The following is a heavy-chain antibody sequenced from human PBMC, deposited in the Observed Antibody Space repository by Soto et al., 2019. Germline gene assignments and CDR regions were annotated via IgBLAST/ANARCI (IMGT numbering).Heavy chain of an antibody. V-gene: IGHV3-33*06. Sequence: HPGGSLRLSCAASGFTFSSYGMHWVRQAPGKGLEWVAVIWYDGSNKYYADSVKGRFTISRDNSKNTLYLQMNSLRAEDTAVYYCAKRTVIAAALYYYYYGMDVWGQGTTVTVSS. CDR2: IWYDGSNK. J-gene: IGHJ6*02. D-gene: IGHD6-13*01. CDR3: AKRTVIAAALYYYYYGMDV. CDR1: GFTFSSYG.